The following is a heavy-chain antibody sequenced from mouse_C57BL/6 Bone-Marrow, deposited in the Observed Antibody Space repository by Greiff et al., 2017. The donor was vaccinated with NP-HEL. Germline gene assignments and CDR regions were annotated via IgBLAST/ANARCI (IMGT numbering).Heavy chain of an antibody. CDR2: IYPGDGDT. V-gene: IGHV1-80*01. D-gene: IGHD1-1*01. Sequence: VQLQQSGAELVKPGASVKISCKASGYAFSSYWMNWVKQRPGKGLEWIGQIYPGDGDTNYNGKFKGKATLTADKSSSTAYMQLSSLTSEDSAVYFCARCPITTVGPWFAYWGQGTLVTVSA. J-gene: IGHJ3*01. CDR3: ARCPITTVGPWFAY. CDR1: GYAFSSYW.